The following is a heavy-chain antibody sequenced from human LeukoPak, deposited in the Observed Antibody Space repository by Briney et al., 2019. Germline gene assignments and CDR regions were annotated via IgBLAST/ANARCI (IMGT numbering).Heavy chain of an antibody. CDR3: ARDNSVGDNAWWFDP. D-gene: IGHD1-26*01. CDR1: GYIFTDYY. J-gene: IGHJ5*02. Sequence: ASVKVSCKASGYIFTDYYIHWVRQARGQGLEWMGWINPTGGSTGYAQKFQGRVTMTRDMSTSTDYMELSSLRSEDTAIYYCARDNSVGDNAWWFDPWGQGTLVTVSS. CDR2: INPTGGST. V-gene: IGHV1-46*01.